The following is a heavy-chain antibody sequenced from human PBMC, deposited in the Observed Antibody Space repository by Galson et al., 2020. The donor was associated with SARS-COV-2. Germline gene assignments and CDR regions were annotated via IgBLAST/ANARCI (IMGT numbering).Heavy chain of an antibody. CDR1: GGSFSGYY. Sequence: SETLSLTCAVYGGSFSGYYWSWIRQPPGKGLEWIGEINHSGSTNYNPSLKSQVTISVDTSKNQFSLKLSSVTAADTAVYYCARGDGSYWYFDLWGRGTLVTVSS. J-gene: IGHJ2*01. V-gene: IGHV4-34*01. D-gene: IGHD5-12*01. CDR3: ARGDGSYWYFDL. CDR2: INHSGST.